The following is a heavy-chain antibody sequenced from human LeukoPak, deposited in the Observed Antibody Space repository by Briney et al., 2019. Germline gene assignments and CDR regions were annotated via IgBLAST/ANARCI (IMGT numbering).Heavy chain of an antibody. V-gene: IGHV3-49*04. Sequence: GGSLRLSCTSSGFTFGDYAMSWVRQAPGKGLEWVGFIRSKTYGGTTEYAASVKGRFTISRDDSKSIAYLQMNSLKTEDTAVYYCTTDWIVVVPAATINFGDYWGQGTLVTVSS. CDR3: TTDWIVVVPAATINFGDY. D-gene: IGHD2-2*01. J-gene: IGHJ4*02. CDR2: IRSKTYGGTT. CDR1: GFTFGDYA.